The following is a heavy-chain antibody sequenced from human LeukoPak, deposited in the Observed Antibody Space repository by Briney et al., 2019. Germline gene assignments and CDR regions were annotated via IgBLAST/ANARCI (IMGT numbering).Heavy chain of an antibody. D-gene: IGHD3-3*01. V-gene: IGHV1-69*13. Sequence: SVKVSCKASGGTFSSYAISWVRQAPGQGLEWMGGIIPIFGTANYAQKFQGRVTITADESTSTACMELSSLRSEDTAVYYCARDAAPTIFGVVTLDYWGQGTLVTVSS. CDR2: IIPIFGTA. J-gene: IGHJ4*02. CDR3: ARDAAPTIFGVVTLDY. CDR1: GGTFSSYA.